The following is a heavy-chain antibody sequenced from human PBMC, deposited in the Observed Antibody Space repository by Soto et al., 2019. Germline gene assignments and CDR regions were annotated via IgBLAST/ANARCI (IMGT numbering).Heavy chain of an antibody. D-gene: IGHD6-6*01. J-gene: IGHJ6*01. CDR1: GFTFSSYA. CDR3: ARDPSSSLLNYYYYGMDV. Sequence: QVQLVESGGGVVQPGRSLRLSCAASGFTFSSYAMHWVRQAPGKGLEWVAVISYDGSNKYYADSVKGRFTISRDNSKNTLYLQMNSLRAEDTAVYYCARDPSSSLLNYYYYGMDVW. V-gene: IGHV3-30-3*01. CDR2: ISYDGSNK.